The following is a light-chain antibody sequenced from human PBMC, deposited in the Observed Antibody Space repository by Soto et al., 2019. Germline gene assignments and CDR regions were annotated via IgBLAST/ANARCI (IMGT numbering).Light chain of an antibody. CDR3: PQRDYWQVT. V-gene: IGKV3-11*01. CDR1: QSVSGY. CDR2: DVS. Sequence: EIVLTQSPVTLSLSPGERATLSCRASQSVSGYLAWYQQKPGQAPRLLIYDVSNRATGIPARFSGSGSGTDFTLTISSLEPEDFAIYYCPQRDYWQVTFGQGTRLEIK. J-gene: IGKJ5*01.